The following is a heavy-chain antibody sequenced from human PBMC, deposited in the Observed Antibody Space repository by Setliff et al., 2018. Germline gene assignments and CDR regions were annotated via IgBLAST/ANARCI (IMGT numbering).Heavy chain of an antibody. CDR3: AKDDAGYCSGGSCYAPFDY. J-gene: IGHJ4*02. Sequence: GGSLRLSCAASGFTFNRFAMSWVRQTPGKGLEWVSTINHSGGSTYYADPVKGRFTISRDNSKNTLYLQMNSLRAEDTAVYYCAKDDAGYCSGGSCYAPFDYWGQGTLVTVSS. V-gene: IGHV3-23*01. CDR2: INHSGGST. CDR1: GFTFNRFA. D-gene: IGHD2-15*01.